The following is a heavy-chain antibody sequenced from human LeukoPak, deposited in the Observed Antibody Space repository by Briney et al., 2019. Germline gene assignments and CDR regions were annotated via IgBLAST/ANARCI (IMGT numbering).Heavy chain of an antibody. CDR1: GYTLTELS. D-gene: IGHD1-7*01. V-gene: IGHV1-24*01. CDR2: FDPEDGET. CDR3: ATGGYNWNYEPGRAFDI. Sequence: VASVKVSCKASGYTLTELSMHWVRQAPGKGLEWMGDFDPEDGETIYAQKFQGRVTMTEDTSTDTAYMELSSLRSEDTAVYYCATGGYNWNYEPGRAFDIWGQGTMVTVSS. J-gene: IGHJ3*02.